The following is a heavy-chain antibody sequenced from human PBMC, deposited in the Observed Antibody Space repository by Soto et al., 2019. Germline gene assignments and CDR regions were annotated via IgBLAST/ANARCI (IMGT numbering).Heavy chain of an antibody. V-gene: IGHV3-23*01. CDR1: GVTFSNYA. D-gene: IGHD3-10*01. CDR3: AKGSWVHHGSEGGNWLDP. J-gene: IGHJ5*02. CDR2: ISHSGSST. Sequence: EVQFLESGGGLVQPGGSLRLSCAASGVTFSNYAMNWVRQAPGKGLEWVSGISHSGSSTYYADSVKGRFTISRDNSKNTLLLQMNSLTAEDTAVYYCAKGSWVHHGSEGGNWLDPWGQGTLVTVSS.